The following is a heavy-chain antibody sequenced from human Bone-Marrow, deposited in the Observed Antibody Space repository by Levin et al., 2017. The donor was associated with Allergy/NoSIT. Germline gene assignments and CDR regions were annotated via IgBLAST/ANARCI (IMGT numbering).Heavy chain of an antibody. D-gene: IGHD1-26*01. J-gene: IGHJ3*01. V-gene: IGHV3-53*01. CDR1: GFTVGNNY. Sequence: LSLTCAVSGFTVGNNYMAWVRQAPGRRLEWVSLIYSFGVTKYADSVKGRFTISRDSSKNMVYLQMNSLRVEDTGVYYCARDPYVVGSRTHWGQGTMVIVSS. CDR2: IYSFGVT. CDR3: ARDPYVVGSRTH.